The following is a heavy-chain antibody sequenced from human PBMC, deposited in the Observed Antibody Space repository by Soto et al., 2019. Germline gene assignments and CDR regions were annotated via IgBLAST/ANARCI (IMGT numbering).Heavy chain of an antibody. V-gene: IGHV3-23*01. CDR1: GFTFSSHA. D-gene: IGHD6-13*01. J-gene: IGHJ4*02. CDR3: AKVSSSWYAGFFDL. Sequence: EVQLLESGGGLVQPGRSLRLSCTASGFTFSSHAMTWVRQAPGKGLEWVSGLSDRGDSIYYADSGKGRFNIYSHNSMNTLYLQMNSLRVEDTAVYYCAKVSSSWYAGFFDLWGQGTLFTVSS. CDR2: LSDRGDSI.